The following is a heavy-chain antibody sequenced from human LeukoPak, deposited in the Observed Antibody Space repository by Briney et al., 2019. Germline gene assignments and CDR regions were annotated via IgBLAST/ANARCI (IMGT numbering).Heavy chain of an antibody. J-gene: IGHJ4*02. Sequence: GGSLRLSCAASGFTFSSYWMHWVRQAPGKGLVWVSRINSDGSSTSYADSVKGRFTISRDNAKNTLYLQMNSLRAEDTAVYYCARVPYALFGELSSDYWGQGTLVTVSS. V-gene: IGHV3-74*01. D-gene: IGHD3-10*01. CDR1: GFTFSSYW. CDR2: INSDGSST. CDR3: ARVPYALFGELSSDY.